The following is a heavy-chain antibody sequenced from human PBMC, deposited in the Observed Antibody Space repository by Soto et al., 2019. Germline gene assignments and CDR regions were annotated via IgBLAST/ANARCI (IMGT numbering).Heavy chain of an antibody. Sequence: PGESLKISCKGSGYSFTSYWIGWVRQMPGKGLEWMGIIYPGDSDTRYSPSFQGQVTISADKSISTAYLQWSSLKASDTAMYYCARPHTYYYDSSGYSTIDDAFDIWGQGTMVTVSS. CDR1: GYSFTSYW. CDR3: ARPHTYYYDSSGYSTIDDAFDI. J-gene: IGHJ3*02. V-gene: IGHV5-51*01. D-gene: IGHD3-22*01. CDR2: IYPGDSDT.